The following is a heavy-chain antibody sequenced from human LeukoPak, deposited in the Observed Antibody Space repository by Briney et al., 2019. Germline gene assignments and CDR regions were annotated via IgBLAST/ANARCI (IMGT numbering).Heavy chain of an antibody. CDR2: IKQDGSEK. Sequence: TGGSLRLSCEASGFTFRGYWMSWVRQGPGKGLEWVANIKQDGSEKYYVDSVRGRFTISRDNAKNSLYLQMNSLRADDTAVYYCTTSPDIRGSHFDHWGQGTLVTVSS. CDR3: TTSPDIRGSHFDH. J-gene: IGHJ4*02. CDR1: GFTFRGYW. V-gene: IGHV3-7*05. D-gene: IGHD1-26*01.